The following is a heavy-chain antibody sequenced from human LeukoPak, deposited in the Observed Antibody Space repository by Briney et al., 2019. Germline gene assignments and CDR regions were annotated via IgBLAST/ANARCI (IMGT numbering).Heavy chain of an antibody. D-gene: IGHD2-8*01. CDR2: ISSSGSTI. V-gene: IGHV3-11*01. Sequence: GGSLRLSCAASGFTFSDYYMSWIRQAPGKGLEWVSYISSSGSTIYYADSVKGRFTISRDNAKNSLYLQMNSLRAEDTAVYYCARDNGALLDDAFDIWGQGTMVTVSS. CDR1: GFTFSDYY. CDR3: ARDNGALLDDAFDI. J-gene: IGHJ3*02.